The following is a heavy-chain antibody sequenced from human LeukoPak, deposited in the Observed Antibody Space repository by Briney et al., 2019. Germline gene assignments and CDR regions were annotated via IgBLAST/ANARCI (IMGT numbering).Heavy chain of an antibody. CDR2: INSDGSTI. CDR1: GLTFSNYW. V-gene: IGHV3-74*01. J-gene: IGHJ4*02. CDR3: TASVDY. Sequence: GGSLRLSCAASGLTFSNYWMSWVRQAPGKGLVWVSRINSDGSTISYADSVKGRFTISRDNAKNTLYLQMNSLRAEDTAVYYCTASVDYWGQGTLVTVSS.